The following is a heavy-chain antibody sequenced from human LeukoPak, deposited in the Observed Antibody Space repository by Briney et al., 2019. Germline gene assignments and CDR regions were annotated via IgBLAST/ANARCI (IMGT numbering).Heavy chain of an antibody. CDR2: ISSSSSYI. CDR3: AKGKQWLADFDY. CDR1: GFTFSSYS. D-gene: IGHD6-19*01. Sequence: GGSLRLSCAASGFTFSSYSMNWVRQAPGKGLEWVSSISSSSSYIYYADSVKGRFTISRDNSKNTLYLQMNSLRAEDTAVYYCAKGKQWLADFDYWGQGTLVTVSS. V-gene: IGHV3-21*04. J-gene: IGHJ4*02.